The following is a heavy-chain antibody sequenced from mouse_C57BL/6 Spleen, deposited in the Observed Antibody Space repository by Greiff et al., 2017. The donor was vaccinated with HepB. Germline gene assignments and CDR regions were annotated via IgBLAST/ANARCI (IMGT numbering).Heavy chain of an antibody. V-gene: IGHV5-6*01. Sequence: EVHLVESGGDLVKPGGSLKLSCAASGFTFSSYGMSWVRQTPDKRLEWVATISSGGSYTYYPDSVKGRFTISRDNAKNTLYLQMSSLKTEDTAMYYCARTSYYYGSSPYYFDYWGQGTTLTVSS. J-gene: IGHJ2*01. CDR2: ISSGGSYT. CDR3: ARTSYYYGSSPYYFDY. CDR1: GFTFSSYG. D-gene: IGHD1-1*01.